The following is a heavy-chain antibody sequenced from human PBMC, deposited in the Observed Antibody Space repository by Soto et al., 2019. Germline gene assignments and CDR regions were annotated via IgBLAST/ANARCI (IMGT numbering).Heavy chain of an antibody. V-gene: IGHV3-7*01. CDR2: IKQDGSER. Sequence: GSLRLSCAASGFTFSSYWMSWVRQAPGKGLEWVANIKQDGSERYYLDSVKGRVTISRVNAKNSLYLQMNSLRAEDTAVYYGARVRDRTLWFGELRHWFEPWGQGSRVTASS. J-gene: IGHJ5*02. D-gene: IGHD3-10*01. CDR1: GFTFSSYW. CDR3: ARVRDRTLWFGELRHWFEP.